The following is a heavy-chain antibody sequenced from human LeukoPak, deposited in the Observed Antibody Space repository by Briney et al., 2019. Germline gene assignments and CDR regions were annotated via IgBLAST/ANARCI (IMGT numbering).Heavy chain of an antibody. D-gene: IGHD3-3*01. CDR1: GESFSGYY. V-gene: IGHV4-34*01. J-gene: IGHJ4*02. Sequence: SETLSLTCAVYGESFSGYYWSWIRQPPGKGLEWIGEINHSGSTNYNPSLKSRVTISVDTSKNQFSLKLSSVTAADTAVYYCARGQRITIFGVVISTTTLDYWGQGTLVTVSS. CDR3: ARGQRITIFGVVISTTTLDY. CDR2: INHSGST.